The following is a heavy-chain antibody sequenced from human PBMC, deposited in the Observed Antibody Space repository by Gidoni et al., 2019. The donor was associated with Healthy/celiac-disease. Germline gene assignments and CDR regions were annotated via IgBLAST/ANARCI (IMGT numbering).Heavy chain of an antibody. CDR3: AKDLRGYSYGLGGDGYND. J-gene: IGHJ4*02. V-gene: IGHV3-23*01. CDR1: GFTFSSYA. CDR2: ISGSGGST. Sequence: EVQLLESGGGLVQPGGSLRLSCAASGFTFSSYAMSWVRQAPGKGLEWVSAISGSGGSTYYAASVKGRFTISRDNPKNTLYLQRNSLRAEDTAVYYCAKDLRGYSYGLGGDGYNDWGQGTLVTVSS. D-gene: IGHD5-18*01.